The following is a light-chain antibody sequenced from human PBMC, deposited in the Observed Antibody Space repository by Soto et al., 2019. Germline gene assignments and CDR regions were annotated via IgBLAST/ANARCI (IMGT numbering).Light chain of an antibody. CDR2: GND. Sequence: QYVLTQPPSVSGAPGQRATISCTGSNSNIGAGYDVHWYQQLPGTAPKLLIYGNDNRPSGVPDRFSGSKSGTSASLAITGLQAEDEADYYCQSYDSSLSGYVFGTGTKLTVL. CDR1: NSNIGAGYD. CDR3: QSYDSSLSGYV. V-gene: IGLV1-40*01. J-gene: IGLJ1*01.